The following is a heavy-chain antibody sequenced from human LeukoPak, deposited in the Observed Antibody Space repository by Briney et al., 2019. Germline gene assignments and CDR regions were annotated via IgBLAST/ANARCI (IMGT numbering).Heavy chain of an antibody. CDR1: GYTFTSYD. CDR3: ARGRCSGGSCYFDY. D-gene: IGHD2-15*01. CDR2: INPYNGVT. J-gene: IGHJ4*02. V-gene: IGHV1-18*01. Sequence: GASVKVSCKASGYTFTSYDISWVRQAPGQGLEWMGWINPYNGVTDYAQKLQGRVTMTTDTSTSTAYMELRSLRSDDTAVYYCARGRCSGGSCYFDYWGQGTLVTVSS.